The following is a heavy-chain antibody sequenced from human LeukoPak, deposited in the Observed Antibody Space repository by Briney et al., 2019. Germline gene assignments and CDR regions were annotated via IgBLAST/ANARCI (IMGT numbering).Heavy chain of an antibody. CDR2: INSDGSST. CDR3: AKRIIGYCSGDSCYYDY. V-gene: IGHV3-74*01. CDR1: GFTFSSYW. J-gene: IGHJ4*01. D-gene: IGHD2-15*01. Sequence: GGSLRLSCAASGFTFSSYWMHWVRQAPGKGLVWVSRINSDGSSTSYADSVKGRFTISRDNSKNTLYLQINSLRAEDTAVYYCAKRIIGYCSGDSCYYDYWGHGTLLTVSS.